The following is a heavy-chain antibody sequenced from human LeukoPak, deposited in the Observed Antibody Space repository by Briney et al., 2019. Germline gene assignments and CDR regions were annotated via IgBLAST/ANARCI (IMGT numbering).Heavy chain of an antibody. CDR3: ARQTGGPDY. V-gene: IGHV1-2*06. J-gene: IGHJ4*02. D-gene: IGHD3-10*01. CDR2: INPNSGGT. CDR1: EYTFTGYY. Sequence: GASVKVSCKASEYTFTGYYMHWVRQAPGQGLEWMGRINPNSGGTNYAQKFQGRVTMTRDTSISTAYMELSSLRSDDAAIYYCARQTGGPDYWGQGTLVTVSS.